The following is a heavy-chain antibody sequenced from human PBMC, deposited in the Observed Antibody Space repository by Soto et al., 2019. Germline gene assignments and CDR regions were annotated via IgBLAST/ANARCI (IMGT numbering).Heavy chain of an antibody. CDR3: AKEFYDYAHDYAMGV. CDR1: GFTFSSYS. CDR2: ISSSSSTI. J-gene: IGHJ6*02. D-gene: IGHD3-16*01. Sequence: PGGSLRLSCAASGFTFSSYSMNWLRQAPGKGLEWVSYISSSSSTIYYADSVKGRFTISRDNAKNTLYLQINSLRTEDTAVYFCAKEFYDYAHDYAMGVWGQGTPVTVSS. V-gene: IGHV3-48*01.